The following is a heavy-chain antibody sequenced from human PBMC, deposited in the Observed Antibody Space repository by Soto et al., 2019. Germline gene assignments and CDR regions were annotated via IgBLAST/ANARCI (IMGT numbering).Heavy chain of an antibody. CDR3: ARGRGDLSY. D-gene: IGHD4-17*01. CDR2: IIPILGIA. J-gene: IGHJ4*02. Sequence: QVQLVQSGAEVKKPGSSVKVSCKASGGTFSSYTISWVRQAPGQGLEWMGRIIPILGIANYAQKFQGRVTXXADKSTSTAYMALSSLRSEDTAVYYCARGRGDLSYWGQGTLVTVSS. V-gene: IGHV1-69*02. CDR1: GGTFSSYT.